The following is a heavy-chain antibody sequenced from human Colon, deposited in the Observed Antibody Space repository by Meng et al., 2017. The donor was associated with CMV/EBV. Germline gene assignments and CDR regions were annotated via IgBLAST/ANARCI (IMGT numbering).Heavy chain of an antibody. Sequence: GESLKISWAASGFTFSSFGMNWVRQAPGEGLEWVSSISTISGFMYYADSVRGRFTISRDKAKNSVYLQMNSLRAEDTAVYYCARDSNDYSDYAHWFDAWGQGTLVTVSS. CDR2: ISTISGFM. CDR1: GFTFSSFG. D-gene: IGHD4-11*01. CDR3: ARDSNDYSDYAHWFDA. J-gene: IGHJ5*02. V-gene: IGHV3-21*01.